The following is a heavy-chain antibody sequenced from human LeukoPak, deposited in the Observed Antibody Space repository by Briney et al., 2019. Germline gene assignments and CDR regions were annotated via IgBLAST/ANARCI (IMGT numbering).Heavy chain of an antibody. J-gene: IGHJ4*02. CDR3: ATRAVAAPY. V-gene: IGHV3-66*01. Sequence: PGGSLRLSCAASGFTVGNNHMNWVRQAPGKGLEWVSLIYSGGNTQYADSVKGRFLIFRDSSKNTLYLQMNSLRVEDTAVYYCATRAVAAPYWGQGTLVTVSS. CDR2: IYSGGNT. D-gene: IGHD6-19*01. CDR1: GFTVGNNH.